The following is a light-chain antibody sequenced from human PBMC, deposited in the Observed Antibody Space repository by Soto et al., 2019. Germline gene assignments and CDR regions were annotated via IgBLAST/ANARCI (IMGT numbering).Light chain of an antibody. CDR1: QSVSSN. CDR2: GAS. V-gene: IGKV3-15*01. Sequence: EIVMTQSPATLSVSPGERATLSCRASQSVSSNLAWYQQKPGQAPRLLIYGASTRATGIPARFSGSQSGTEFTLSISSLHSEDFAVYYCEQYNNWPPLTFGGGTKVEIK. J-gene: IGKJ4*01. CDR3: EQYNNWPPLT.